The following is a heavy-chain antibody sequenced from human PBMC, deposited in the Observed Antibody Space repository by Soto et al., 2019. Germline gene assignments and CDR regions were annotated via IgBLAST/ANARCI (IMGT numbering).Heavy chain of an antibody. CDR1: GGSISSSNW. J-gene: IGHJ6*02. D-gene: IGHD3-3*01. CDR3: AVGNRKIFGVDTPGGMDV. Sequence: SETLSLTCAVSGGSISSSNWWSWVRQPPGKGLEWIGEIYHSGTTNYNPSLKSRVTISVDKSNNQFSLKLSSVTAADTAVYYCAVGNRKIFGVDTPGGMDVWGQGTTVTVSS. V-gene: IGHV4-4*02. CDR2: IYHSGTT.